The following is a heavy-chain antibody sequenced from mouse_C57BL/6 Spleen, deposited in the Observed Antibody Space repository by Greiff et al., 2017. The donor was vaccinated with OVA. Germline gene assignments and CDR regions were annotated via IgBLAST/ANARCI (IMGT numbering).Heavy chain of an antibody. CDR2: IYPSDSET. V-gene: IGHV1-61*01. Sequence: QVQLQQPGAELVRPGSSVKLSCKASGYTFTSYWMDWVKQRPGQGLEWIGNIYPSDSETHYNQKFKDKATLTVDKSSSTAYMQLSSLTSEDSAVYYCARRVYYYGSIYYFDYWGQGTTLTVSS. D-gene: IGHD1-1*01. CDR1: GYTFTSYW. J-gene: IGHJ2*01. CDR3: ARRVYYYGSIYYFDY.